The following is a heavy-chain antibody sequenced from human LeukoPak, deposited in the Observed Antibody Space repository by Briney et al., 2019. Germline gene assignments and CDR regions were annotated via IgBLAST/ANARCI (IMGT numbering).Heavy chain of an antibody. CDR2: IHHTGIT. CDR3: ARPNMWLVLMGV. J-gene: IGHJ6*02. V-gene: IGHV4-39*01. Sequence: SETLSLTCTVSGGSLDSDNFWGWLRQPPGKGLEWIGSIHHTGITYYNPSLKSRVTVSLDTSKNQFSLKLTSVTVADTAVYYCARPNMWLVLMGVWGQGTTVTVSS. D-gene: IGHD6-19*01. CDR1: GGSLDSDNF.